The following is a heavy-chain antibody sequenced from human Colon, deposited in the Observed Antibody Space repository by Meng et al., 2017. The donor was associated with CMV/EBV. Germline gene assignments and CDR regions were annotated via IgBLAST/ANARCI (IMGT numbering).Heavy chain of an antibody. V-gene: IGHV4-59*08. D-gene: IGHD3-10*01. Sequence: SETLSLTCAVYGDPINNYYWSWIRQAPGKGLEWIGHIYESGTTKYNPSLESRVTISADTSKNEFSLKLRSVTAADTAVYYCARQRRRINLLKGNEADFHGDMDVWGQGTTVTVSS. CDR3: ARQRRRINLLKGNEADFHGDMDV. J-gene: IGHJ6*02. CDR1: GDPINNYY. CDR2: IYESGTT.